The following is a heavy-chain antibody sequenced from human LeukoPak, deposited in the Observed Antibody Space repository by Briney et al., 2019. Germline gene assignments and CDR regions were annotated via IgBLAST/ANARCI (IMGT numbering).Heavy chain of an antibody. CDR3: AREVVVPAAMPPEYFQH. CDR1: GGTFSSYA. D-gene: IGHD2-2*01. Sequence: SVKVSCKASGGTFSSYAISWVRQAPGQGLEWMGRIIPILGIANYAQKFQGRVTITADKSTSTAYMELSSLRSEDTAVYYCAREVVVPAAMPPEYFQHWGQGTLVTVSS. V-gene: IGHV1-69*04. J-gene: IGHJ1*01. CDR2: IIPILGIA.